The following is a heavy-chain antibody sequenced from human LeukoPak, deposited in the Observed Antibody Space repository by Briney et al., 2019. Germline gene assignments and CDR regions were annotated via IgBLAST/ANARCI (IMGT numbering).Heavy chain of an antibody. Sequence: GGSLRLSCAASGFTFSSYEMNWVRQAPGKGLEWVSALSGSGGSTYYADSVKGRFTISRDNSKTTLYLQMNSLRAEDTAVYYCAKVFYPAAGTGRVDFPFDYWGQGTLVTVSS. CDR3: AKVFYPAAGTGRVDFPFDY. J-gene: IGHJ4*02. CDR2: LSGSGGST. D-gene: IGHD6-13*01. CDR1: GFTFSSYE. V-gene: IGHV3-23*01.